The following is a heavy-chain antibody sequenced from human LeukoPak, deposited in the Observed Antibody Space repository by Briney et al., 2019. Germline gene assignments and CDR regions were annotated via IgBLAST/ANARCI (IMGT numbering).Heavy chain of an antibody. V-gene: IGHV3-23*01. CDR3: ATAKLGDFWSGYHPGYIDY. J-gene: IGHJ4*02. CDR1: GFTFSSYA. CDR2: ISGSGSTI. D-gene: IGHD3-3*01. Sequence: GGSLRLSCAASGFTFSSYAMSWVRQAPGKGLEWVSAISGSGSTIYYADSVKGRFTISRDNAKNSLYLQMNSLRAEDTAVYYCATAKLGDFWSGYHPGYIDYWGQGTLVTVSS.